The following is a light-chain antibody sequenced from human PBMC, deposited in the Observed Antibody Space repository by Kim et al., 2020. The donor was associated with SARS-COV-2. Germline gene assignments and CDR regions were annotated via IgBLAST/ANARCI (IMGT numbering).Light chain of an antibody. CDR3: QQRSDWRLT. CDR2: DAS. CDR1: QSVSRY. Sequence: LSPGESATLSRRASQSVSRYLAWYQQKPGPAPRLLIYDASNRATGIPARFSGSGSGTDFTLTISNLEPEDFAVYYCQQRSDWRLTFGGGTKVDIK. J-gene: IGKJ4*01. V-gene: IGKV3-11*01.